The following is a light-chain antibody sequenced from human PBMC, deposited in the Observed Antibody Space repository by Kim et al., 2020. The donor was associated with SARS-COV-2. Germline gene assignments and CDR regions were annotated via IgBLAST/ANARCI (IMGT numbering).Light chain of an antibody. J-gene: IGLJ2*01. CDR2: GNS. CDR1: GCNVGASYG. CDR3: QSYDSSLGGSV. Sequence: GGTVACNGGGCNVGASYGVHGYQPLPGTAPKLLIYGNSNRPSGVPDRFSGSKSGTSAYLAITGLQAEDEADYDCQSYDSSLGGSVFGGGTQLTVL. V-gene: IGLV1-40*01.